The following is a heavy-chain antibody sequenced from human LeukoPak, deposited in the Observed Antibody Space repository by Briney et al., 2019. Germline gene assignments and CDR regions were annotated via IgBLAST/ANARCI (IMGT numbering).Heavy chain of an antibody. CDR3: ARHDRYYYGMDV. Sequence: SETLSLTCTVSGGSISTYYWSWIRQPPGKGLEWIGYIYYTGSTSYNPSLKSRVTSSVDTSKNQLSLNLSLVTAADTAVYYCARHDRYYYGMDVWGQGTTVTVS. V-gene: IGHV4-59*08. CDR1: GGSISTYY. J-gene: IGHJ6*02. CDR2: IYYTGST.